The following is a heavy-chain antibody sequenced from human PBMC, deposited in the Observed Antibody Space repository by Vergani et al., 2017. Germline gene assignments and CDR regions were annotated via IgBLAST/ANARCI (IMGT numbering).Heavy chain of an antibody. J-gene: IGHJ4*02. CDR3: ARGWIAAARTFDY. Sequence: QVQLQESGPGLVKPSETLSLTCTVSGGSISSYYWSWIRHPPGTVLPWIGYFYYSGSTNYNPSLKSRVPISVDTSKNQFSLKLSSVTAADTAVYYCARGWIAAARTFDYWGQGTLVTVSS. CDR1: GGSISSYY. V-gene: IGHV4-59*01. D-gene: IGHD6-13*01. CDR2: FYYSGST.